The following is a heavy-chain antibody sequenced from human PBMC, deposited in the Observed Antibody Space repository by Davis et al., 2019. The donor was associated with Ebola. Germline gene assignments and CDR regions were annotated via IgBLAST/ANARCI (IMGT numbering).Heavy chain of an antibody. D-gene: IGHD2-15*01. CDR3: VRDGCPGGSCYCGDY. V-gene: IGHV4-4*07. J-gene: IGHJ4*02. Sequence: PSETLSLTCTVSGGAISSYFWTWIRQPAGKVLEWIGRIYTSGRTNYNPSLKSRVTMSVDTSKNQFSLRLSSVTAADTAVYYCVRDGCPGGSCYCGDYWGQGTLVTVSS. CDR2: IYTSGRT. CDR1: GGAISSYF.